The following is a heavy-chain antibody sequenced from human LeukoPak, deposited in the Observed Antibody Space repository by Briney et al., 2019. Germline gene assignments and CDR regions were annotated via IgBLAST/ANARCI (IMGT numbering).Heavy chain of an antibody. CDR1: GFTVSSNY. CDR2: IYSGGST. CDR3: ARGVGSSVNWFDP. J-gene: IGHJ5*02. D-gene: IGHD3-16*01. V-gene: IGHV3-53*01. Sequence: GSLRLSCAASGFTVSSNYMSWVRQAPGKGLEWVSVIYSGGSTYYADSVKGRFTISRDNSKNTLYLQMNSLRAEDTAVYYCARGVGSSVNWFDPWGQGTLVTVSS.